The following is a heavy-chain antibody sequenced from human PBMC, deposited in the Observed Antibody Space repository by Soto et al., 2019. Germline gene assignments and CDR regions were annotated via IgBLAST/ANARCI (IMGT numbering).Heavy chain of an antibody. CDR1: GFTFSSYE. Sequence: GALRLSCAASGFTFSSYEMNWVRQAPGKGLEWVSYISSSGSTIYYADSVKGRFTISRDNAKNSLYLQMNSLRAEDTAVYYCARDQDLYDILTVTYSGMDVWGQGTTVTVSS. CDR2: ISSSGSTI. V-gene: IGHV3-48*03. D-gene: IGHD3-9*01. J-gene: IGHJ6*02. CDR3: ARDQDLYDILTVTYSGMDV.